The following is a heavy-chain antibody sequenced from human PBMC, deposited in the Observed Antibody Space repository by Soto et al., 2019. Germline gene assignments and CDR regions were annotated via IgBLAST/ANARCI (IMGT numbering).Heavy chain of an antibody. CDR3: ARYSGKYQGPIDY. D-gene: IGHD1-26*01. CDR1: GFTCSHYG. V-gene: IGHV3-30*03. Sequence: GSLRLSCAASGFTCSHYGIHWVRQAPGKGLEWLAVISYDGSNKHYADSVKGRFAVSRDNSKNTLYLQMNSLRAEDTAVYFCARYSGKYQGPIDYWGQGTLVTVSS. J-gene: IGHJ4*02. CDR2: ISYDGSNK.